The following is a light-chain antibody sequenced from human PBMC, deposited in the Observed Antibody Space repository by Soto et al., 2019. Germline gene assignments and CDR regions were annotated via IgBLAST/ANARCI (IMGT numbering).Light chain of an antibody. V-gene: IGKV3-20*01. CDR3: QKYGSSPS. J-gene: IGKJ3*01. Sequence: EIVLTQSPGTLSLSPGERATLSCRASQSVSSSYLAWYQQKPGQAPRLLIYVASSRATGIPDRFSGSGSATDFTLTISSLEPEEFAVYYCQKYGSSPSFGPGTKVDIK. CDR1: QSVSSSY. CDR2: VAS.